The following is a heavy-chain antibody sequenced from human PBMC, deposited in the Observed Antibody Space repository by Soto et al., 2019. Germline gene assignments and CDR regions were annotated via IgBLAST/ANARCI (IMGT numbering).Heavy chain of an antibody. CDR1: NGSISSAIYY. CDR3: AGRSSLASVQVYFGEISNYNWFDP. Sequence: VPLSLTCTVSNGSISSAIYYWGWIRQPPGKGLEWIGSIYHSGRTYYNPSLQGRVTISVDTSKNQFSLKLSSVTAADTAVYFCAGRSSLASVQVYFGEISNYNWFDPWGQGTLVTVS. J-gene: IGHJ5*02. V-gene: IGHV4-39*01. CDR2: IYHSGRT. D-gene: IGHD3-10*01.